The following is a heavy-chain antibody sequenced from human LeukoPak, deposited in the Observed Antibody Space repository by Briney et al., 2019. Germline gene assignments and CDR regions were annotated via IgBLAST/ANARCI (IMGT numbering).Heavy chain of an antibody. CDR1: GYSISSSNW. CDR2: IYYSGST. J-gene: IGHJ4*02. CDR3: ARHSSSGWYDVDH. V-gene: IGHV4-28*01. D-gene: IGHD6-19*01. Sequence: SDTLSLTCAVSGYSISSSNWWGWIRPSPGKGLEWIGYIYYSGSTYYNPSLKSRVTMSVDTSKNQFSLKVSSVTAVDTAVYYCARHSSSGWYDVDHWGQGTLVTVSS.